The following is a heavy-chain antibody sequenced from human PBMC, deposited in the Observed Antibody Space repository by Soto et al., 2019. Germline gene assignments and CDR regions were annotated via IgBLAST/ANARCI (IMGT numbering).Heavy chain of an antibody. J-gene: IGHJ3*02. D-gene: IGHD3-22*01. CDR1: GFTFSSYA. V-gene: IGHV3-23*01. CDR3: AKVYYYDSSGPVPNDAFDI. CDR2: ISGSGGST. Sequence: PGGSLRLSCAASGFTFSSYAMSWVRQAPGKGLEWVSAISGSGGSTYYADSVKGRFTISRDNSKNTLYLQMNSLRAEDTAVYYCAKVYYYDSSGPVPNDAFDIWGQGTMVTVS.